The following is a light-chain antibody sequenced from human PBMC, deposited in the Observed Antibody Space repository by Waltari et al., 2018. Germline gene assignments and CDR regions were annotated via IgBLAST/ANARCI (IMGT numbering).Light chain of an antibody. CDR1: QSLGKNY. J-gene: IGKJ2*01. CDR3: QQYASSVLYT. Sequence: IVLTQSPGTLSLSPGDRPSLSCKASQSLGKNYLAWYQHKPGQAPRLLIYGASSRAAGIPDRFSGSGSGTDFTLTISRLEPEDFAVYYCQQYASSVLYTFGQGTKLEIK. V-gene: IGKV3-20*01. CDR2: GAS.